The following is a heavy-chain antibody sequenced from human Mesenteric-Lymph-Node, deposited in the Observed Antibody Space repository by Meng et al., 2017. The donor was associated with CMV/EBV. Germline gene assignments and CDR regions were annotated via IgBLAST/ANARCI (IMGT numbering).Heavy chain of an antibody. CDR3: ARVLKTCSSTSCYLYPFDY. CDR1: SSGNYY. V-gene: IGHV4-61*01. Sequence: SSGNYYWSWIRQHPGKGLEYIGHIYYSGSTDYNPSLNSRVTISADTSKNQFSLKLRSVTAADTAVYYCARVLKTCSSTSCYLYPFDYWGQGTLVTVSS. J-gene: IGHJ4*02. CDR2: IYYSGST. D-gene: IGHD2-2*01.